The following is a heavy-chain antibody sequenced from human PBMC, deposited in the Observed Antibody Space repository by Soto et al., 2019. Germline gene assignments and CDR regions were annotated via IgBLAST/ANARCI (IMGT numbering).Heavy chain of an antibody. V-gene: IGHV3-23*01. CDR3: ATIVVVPAAIFGFDY. CDR1: GFTFSSYA. CDR2: ISGSGGST. D-gene: IGHD2-2*01. J-gene: IGHJ4*02. Sequence: GGSLRLSCAASGFTFSSYAMSWVRQAPGNGLEWVSAISGSGGSTYYADSVKGRFTISRDNSKNTLYLQMNSLRAEDTAVYYCATIVVVPAAIFGFDYWGQGTLVTISS.